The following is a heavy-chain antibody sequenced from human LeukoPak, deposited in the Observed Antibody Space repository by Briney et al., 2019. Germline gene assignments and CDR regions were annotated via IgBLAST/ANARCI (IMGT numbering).Heavy chain of an antibody. J-gene: IGHJ4*02. D-gene: IGHD3-22*01. Sequence: EASVKVSCKASGYTFIDYYIHWVRQAPRQGLEWMGWINPKSDGTNYAQKFQGRVTMTRDTSISTAYMEVIRLRSDDTAVYYCARSFYDNSGYYYVWGQGTLVTVSS. CDR3: ARSFYDNSGYYYV. V-gene: IGHV1-2*02. CDR1: GYTFIDYY. CDR2: INPKSDGT.